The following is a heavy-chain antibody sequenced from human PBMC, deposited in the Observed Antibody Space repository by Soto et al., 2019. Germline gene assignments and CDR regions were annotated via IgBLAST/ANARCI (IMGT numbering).Heavy chain of an antibody. Sequence: PGGSLRLSCVGSGFTFSDHGMSWVRQAPGKGLEWVSAISGSVGSTFYADSVKGRFTISRDNSKNTLYLQMNSLRDEDTAVYYFAKDRTISARNYDEWGQGVLVTVSS. CDR2: ISGSVGST. J-gene: IGHJ4*02. CDR1: GFTFSDHG. D-gene: IGHD6-6*01. V-gene: IGHV3-23*01. CDR3: AKDRTISARNYDE.